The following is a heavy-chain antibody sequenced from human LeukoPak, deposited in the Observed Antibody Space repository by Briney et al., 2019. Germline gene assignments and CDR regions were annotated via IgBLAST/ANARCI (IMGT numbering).Heavy chain of an antibody. J-gene: IGHJ4*02. D-gene: IGHD6-13*01. CDR1: GGSISSGGYY. V-gene: IGHV4-31*03. Sequence: SQTLSLTCTVSGGSISSGGYYWSWIRQHPGKGLEWIGYICYSGTTYYNPSLKSRVTISVDMSENQFSLKLSSVTAADTAVYYCARAYGPRQQLVVLTEVRKGYYFDYWGQGTLVTVSS. CDR3: ARAYGPRQQLVVLTEVRKGYYFDY. CDR2: ICYSGTT.